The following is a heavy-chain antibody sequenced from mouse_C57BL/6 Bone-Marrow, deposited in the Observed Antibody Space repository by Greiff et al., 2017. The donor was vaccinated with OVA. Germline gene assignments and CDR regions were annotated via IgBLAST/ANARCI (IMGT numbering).Heavy chain of an antibody. J-gene: IGHJ4*01. CDR1: GFSFNTYA. V-gene: IGHV10-1*01. Sequence: EVMLVESGGGLVQPKGSLKLSCAASGFSFNTYAMNWVRQAPGKGLEWVARIRSKSNNYATYYADSVKDRFTISRDDSESMLYLQMNNLTTEDTAMYYCVTETALYYAMDYWGQGTSVTVSS. D-gene: IGHD3-2*01. CDR2: IRSKSNNYAT. CDR3: VTETALYYAMDY.